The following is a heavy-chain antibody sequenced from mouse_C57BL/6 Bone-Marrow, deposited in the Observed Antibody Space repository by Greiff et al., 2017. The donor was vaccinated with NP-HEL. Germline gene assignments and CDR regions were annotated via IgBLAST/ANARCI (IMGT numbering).Heavy chain of an antibody. Sequence: QVQLQQPGAELVMPGASVKLSCKASGYTFTSYWMHWVKQRPGQGLEWIGEIDPSDSYTNYNQKFKGKSTLHVDKSTSTAYKQLSSLTSEDAAVYYCAREEFGNYVYFDYWGQGTTLTVSS. CDR1: GYTFTSYW. CDR2: IDPSDSYT. V-gene: IGHV1-69*01. CDR3: AREEFGNYVYFDY. J-gene: IGHJ2*01. D-gene: IGHD2-10*02.